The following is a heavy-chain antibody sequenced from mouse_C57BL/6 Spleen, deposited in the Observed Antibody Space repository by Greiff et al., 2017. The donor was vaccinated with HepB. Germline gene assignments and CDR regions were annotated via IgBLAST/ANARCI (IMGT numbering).Heavy chain of an antibody. CDR2: ISSGGSYT. Sequence: EVQGVESGGDLVKPGGSLKLSCAASGFTFSSYGMSWVRQTPDKRLEWVATISSGGSYTYYPDSVKGRFTISRDNAKNTLYLQMSSLKSEDTAMYYWARPYDYDGAWFAYWGQGTLVTVSA. D-gene: IGHD2-4*01. J-gene: IGHJ3*01. CDR3: ARPYDYDGAWFAY. V-gene: IGHV5-6*01. CDR1: GFTFSSYG.